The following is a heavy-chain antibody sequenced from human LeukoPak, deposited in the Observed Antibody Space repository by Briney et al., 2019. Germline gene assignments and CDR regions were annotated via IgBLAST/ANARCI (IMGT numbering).Heavy chain of an antibody. CDR3: ARDWGRGELPNWYFDL. D-gene: IGHD1-26*01. CDR2: IIPIFGTA. Sequence: GASVKVSCKASGYTFTGYYMQWVRQAPGQGLEWMGGIIPIFGTANYAQKFQGRVTITADESTSTAYMELSSLRSEDTAVYYCARDWGRGELPNWYFDLWGRGTLVTVSS. CDR1: GYTFTGYY. J-gene: IGHJ2*01. V-gene: IGHV1-69*13.